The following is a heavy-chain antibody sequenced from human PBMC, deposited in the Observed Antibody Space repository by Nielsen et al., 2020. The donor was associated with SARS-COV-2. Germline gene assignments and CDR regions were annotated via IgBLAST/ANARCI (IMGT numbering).Heavy chain of an antibody. J-gene: IGHJ4*02. D-gene: IGHD3-22*01. Sequence: GESLKISCAASGFTVSSNYMSWVRQAPGKGLEWVSVIYSCGSTYYADSVKGRFTISRDNSKNTLYLQMNSLRAEDTAVYYCAKLPYYYDSSGTTTIDYWGQGTLVTVSS. CDR1: GFTVSSNY. CDR3: AKLPYYYDSSGTTTIDY. V-gene: IGHV3-66*03. CDR2: IYSCGST.